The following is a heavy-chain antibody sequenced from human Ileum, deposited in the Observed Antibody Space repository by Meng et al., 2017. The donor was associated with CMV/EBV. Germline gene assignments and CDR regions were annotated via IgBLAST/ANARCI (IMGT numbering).Heavy chain of an antibody. CDR2: INHSGST. Sequence: SETLSLTCAVYGGSFSGYYWSWIRQPPGKGLEWIGEINHSGSTNYNPSLKSRVTISVDTSKNQFSLKLSSVTAADTAVYYCARGDYGYFDYWGQGTLVTVSS. CDR1: GGSFSGYY. CDR3: ARGDYGYFDY. J-gene: IGHJ4*02. V-gene: IGHV4-34*01. D-gene: IGHD4-17*01.